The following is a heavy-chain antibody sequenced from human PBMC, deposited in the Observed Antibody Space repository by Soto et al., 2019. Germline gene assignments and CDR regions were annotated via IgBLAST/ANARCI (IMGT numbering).Heavy chain of an antibody. CDR3: ARGLSGYYGFDY. V-gene: IGHV3-74*01. J-gene: IGHJ4*02. CDR2: IKGDGTNT. CDR1: GFTFGSYW. Sequence: GGSLRLSCAASGFTFGSYWVHWVRQVPGKGLVWVSRIKGDGTNTGYADSVKGRFTISRDNVKNTLYLQMNSLRAEDTAVYYCARGLSGYYGFDYWGQGTLVTVS. D-gene: IGHD5-12*01.